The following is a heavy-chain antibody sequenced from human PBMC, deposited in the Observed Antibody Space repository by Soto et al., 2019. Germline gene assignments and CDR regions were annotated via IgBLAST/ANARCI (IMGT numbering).Heavy chain of an antibody. J-gene: IGHJ6*02. CDR3: AIESGLTRGLDV. D-gene: IGHD3-10*01. Sequence: QVQLVQSGAEVQKAGSSVKVSCKASGGTFRSYVITWVRQAPGQGLEWMGRSIPIFGTANYAQKFQGRVTIIADESTSTAYMALSSLRSEDTAVYYWAIESGLTRGLDVWGQGTTVTVSS. CDR1: GGTFRSYV. CDR2: SIPIFGTA. V-gene: IGHV1-69*18.